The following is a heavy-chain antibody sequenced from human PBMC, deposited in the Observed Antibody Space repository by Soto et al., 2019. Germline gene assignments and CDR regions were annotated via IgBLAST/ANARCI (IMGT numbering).Heavy chain of an antibody. CDR2: IYYNWNT. J-gene: IGHJ4*02. CDR1: GGSISSYY. CDR3: ARIDYGDYVFDY. V-gene: IGHV4-59*08. Sequence: SETLSLTCTVSGGSISSYYWSWTRQPPGKGLEWIGYIYYNWNTYYNPSLKSRVTISVDTSKNQFSLKLSSVTAADTAVYYCARIDYGDYVFDYWGQGTLVTSPQ. D-gene: IGHD4-17*01.